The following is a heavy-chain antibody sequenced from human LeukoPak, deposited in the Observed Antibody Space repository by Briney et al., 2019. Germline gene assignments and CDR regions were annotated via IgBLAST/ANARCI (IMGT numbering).Heavy chain of an antibody. CDR3: AKGIELWLTYVDD. J-gene: IGHJ4*02. CDR1: GITFSSYA. D-gene: IGHD5-18*01. V-gene: IGHV3-23*01. Sequence: GGSLRLSCAASGITFSSYAMSWVRQAPGTGLEWVSAISGNGGSTYYADSVKGRFTISRDNSKNTLSLQMNSLRAEDTAVYYCAKGIELWLTYVDDWGQGTLVTASS. CDR2: ISGNGGST.